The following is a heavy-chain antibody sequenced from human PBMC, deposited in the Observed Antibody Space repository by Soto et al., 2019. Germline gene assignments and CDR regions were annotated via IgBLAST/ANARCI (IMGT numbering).Heavy chain of an antibody. CDR2: MNPNSGYT. J-gene: IGHJ6*03. D-gene: IGHD3-10*01. CDR1: GYTFTSYD. Sequence: ASVKVSCKASGYTFTSYDVYWVRQATGQGLEWMGWMNPNSGYTDYAQKFQGRLTMTRDTSISTPYMELSGLSSEDTAVYYCARGDYYYMDVWGKGTTVTVSS. V-gene: IGHV1-8*01. CDR3: ARGDYYYMDV.